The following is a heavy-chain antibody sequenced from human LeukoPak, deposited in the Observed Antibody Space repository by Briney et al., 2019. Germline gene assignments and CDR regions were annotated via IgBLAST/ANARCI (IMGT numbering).Heavy chain of an antibody. Sequence: PGGSLRLSCAASGFAVSANYMTWVRQAPGRGLEWVSVIYSGGTTYYADSVKGRFTISRDNSKNTVYLQMNSLRAEDMAVYYCARGVGATGFWGQGTLVTVSS. D-gene: IGHD1-26*01. V-gene: IGHV3-53*01. CDR1: GFAVSANY. J-gene: IGHJ4*02. CDR2: IYSGGTT. CDR3: ARGVGATGF.